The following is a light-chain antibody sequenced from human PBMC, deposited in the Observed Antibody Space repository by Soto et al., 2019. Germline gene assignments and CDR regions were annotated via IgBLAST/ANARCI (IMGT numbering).Light chain of an antibody. CDR1: SSDVGSYNY. Sequence: QSALTQPASVSGSPGQSITISCTGTSSDVGSYNYISWYQQHPGKAPKLMIYEVSNRPSGVSNRFSGSKSGNTASLTISGLQAEDEADYYCSSHTTSSTLYVFGGGTKLTVL. CDR2: EVS. V-gene: IGLV2-14*01. CDR3: SSHTTSSTLYV. J-gene: IGLJ1*01.